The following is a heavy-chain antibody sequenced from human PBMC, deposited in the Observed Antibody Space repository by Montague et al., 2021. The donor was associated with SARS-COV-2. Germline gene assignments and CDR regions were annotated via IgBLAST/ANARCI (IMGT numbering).Heavy chain of an antibody. CDR1: GGSISSSSYY. D-gene: IGHD6-13*01. CDR3: ARVGRQQLVRLSGMDV. J-gene: IGHJ6*02. V-gene: IGHV4-39*07. Sequence: SETLSLTCTVSGGSISSSSYYWGWIRQPPGQELEWIGSIYYSGSTYYNPSLQSRVTLSVDTSQNQFSLKLSSVTAADTAVYYCARVGRQQLVRLSGMDVWGQGTTVTVSS. CDR2: IYYSGST.